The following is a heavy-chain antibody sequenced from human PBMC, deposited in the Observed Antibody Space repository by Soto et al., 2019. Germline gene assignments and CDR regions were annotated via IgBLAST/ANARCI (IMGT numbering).Heavy chain of an antibody. V-gene: IGHV4-34*12. CDR3: VRSGWQQLVRRNRFDV. J-gene: IGHJ4*02. Sequence: SETLSLTCAVYGGSFSAYYWNWIRQPPGKGLEWIGEIIHSGSTNYNPSLKSRVTISVDTSKNQFSLKLSSVTAADTAVYYCVRSGWQQLVRRNRFDVWGQGTLVTVSA. D-gene: IGHD6-13*01. CDR1: GGSFSAYY. CDR2: IIHSGST.